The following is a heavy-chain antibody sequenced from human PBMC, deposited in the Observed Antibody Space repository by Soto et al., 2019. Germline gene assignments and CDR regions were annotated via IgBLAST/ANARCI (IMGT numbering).Heavy chain of an antibody. Sequence: QVQLQESGPGLVKPSQTLSLTCTVSGGSIRSGGYYWSWIRQNPGKGLEWIGYFYYSGNTYYNPSLKSRLTISGDTSKNQFSLNLSSVTAADTAVYYCARAMGAINYFDYWGQGTLVTVSS. D-gene: IGHD1-26*01. CDR2: FYYSGNT. V-gene: IGHV4-31*03. CDR3: ARAMGAINYFDY. CDR1: GGSIRSGGYY. J-gene: IGHJ4*02.